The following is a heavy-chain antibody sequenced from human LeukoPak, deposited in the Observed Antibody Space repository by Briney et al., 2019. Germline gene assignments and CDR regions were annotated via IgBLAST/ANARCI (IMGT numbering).Heavy chain of an antibody. J-gene: IGHJ4*02. Sequence: SETLSLTCTVSGGSISSSSYYWRWIRQPPGKGLEWIGSIYYSGSTYYNPSLKSRVTISVDTSENQFSLKLSSVTAADTAVYYCVRHETSSSWTSSFDYWGQGTLVTVSS. CDR1: GGSISSSSYY. CDR3: VRHETSSSWTSSFDY. CDR2: IYYSGST. V-gene: IGHV4-39*01. D-gene: IGHD6-13*01.